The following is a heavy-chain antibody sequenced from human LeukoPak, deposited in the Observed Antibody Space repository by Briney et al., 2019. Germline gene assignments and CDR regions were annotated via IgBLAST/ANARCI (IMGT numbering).Heavy chain of an antibody. D-gene: IGHD3-9*01. CDR2: IYYSGST. CDR1: AASSSSRRNY. CDR3: ARQTSRGLILTGYYFDY. Sequence: SHSLSPTCAGPAASSSSRRNYGGWVRQPPGKGLEWIGSIYYSGSTYYNPSLKSRVTISVDTSKNQFSLKLSSVTAADTAVYYCARQTSRGLILTGYYFDYWGQGTLVTVSS. J-gene: IGHJ4*02. V-gene: IGHV4-39*01.